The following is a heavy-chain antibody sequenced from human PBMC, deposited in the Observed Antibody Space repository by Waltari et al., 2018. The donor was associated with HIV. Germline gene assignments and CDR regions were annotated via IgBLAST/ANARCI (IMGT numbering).Heavy chain of an antibody. D-gene: IGHD3-10*01. Sequence: QVQLHESGPGLVKPSETLSLSCTVSGGSVSSGYWSWIRQPPGKGLEWIGYIYYSGSTSYNPSLGSRVTISIDSSKNQFSLKLTSVTAADTAVYYCARDIPYGGLDAFDVWGQGTVVTVSS. CDR1: GGSVSSGY. CDR3: ARDIPYGGLDAFDV. J-gene: IGHJ3*01. V-gene: IGHV4-59*02. CDR2: IYYSGST.